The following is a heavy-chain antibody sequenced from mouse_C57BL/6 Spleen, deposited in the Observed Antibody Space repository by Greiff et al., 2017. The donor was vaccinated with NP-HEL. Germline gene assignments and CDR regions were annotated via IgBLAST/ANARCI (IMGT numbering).Heavy chain of an antibody. J-gene: IGHJ3*01. V-gene: IGHV5-4*03. CDR1: GFTFSSYA. CDR2: ISDGGSYT. Sequence: EVKLMESGGGLVKPGGSLKLSCAASGFTFSSYAMSWVRQTPEKRLEWVATISDGGSYTYYPDNVKGRFTISRDNAKNNLYLQMSHLKSEDTAMYYCARVVITTVVAPFAYWGQGTLVTVSA. CDR3: ARVVITTVVAPFAY. D-gene: IGHD1-1*01.